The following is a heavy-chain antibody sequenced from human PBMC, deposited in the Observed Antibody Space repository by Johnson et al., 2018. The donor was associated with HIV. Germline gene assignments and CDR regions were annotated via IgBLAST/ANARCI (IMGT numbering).Heavy chain of an antibody. J-gene: IGHJ3*02. CDR3: ARDLYYDNRGIAFDI. V-gene: IGHV3-74*01. D-gene: IGHD3-9*01. CDR1: GFTFSSYW. Sequence: VQLVESGGGLVQPGGSLRLSCAASGFTFSSYWMHWVRQAPGNGLVWVSRINSDGSSTSYADSVKGRFTISRDNAKNSLYLQMSSLRAEDTAVYYCARDLYYDNRGIAFDIWGQGTMVTVSS. CDR2: INSDGSST.